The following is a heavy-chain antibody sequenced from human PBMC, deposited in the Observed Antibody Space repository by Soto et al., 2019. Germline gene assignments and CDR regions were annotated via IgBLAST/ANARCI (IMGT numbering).Heavy chain of an antibody. D-gene: IGHD6-13*01. V-gene: IGHV3-30*07. CDR2: ISYDGSNK. J-gene: IGHJ3*02. CDR1: VFTFSSYA. Sequence: PGGSVRISCAASVFTFSSYAMHWFRQAPGKGLEWVAVISYDGSNKYYADSVKGRFTISRDNAKNTLYLQMNSLRAEDTAVYYCARDLGYSSRWYTRDDAFDIWGQGTMVTVSS. CDR3: ARDLGYSSRWYTRDDAFDI.